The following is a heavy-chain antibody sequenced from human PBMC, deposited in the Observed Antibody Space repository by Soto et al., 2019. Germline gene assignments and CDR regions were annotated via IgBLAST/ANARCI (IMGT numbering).Heavy chain of an antibody. Sequence: LSLTCTVSGGSISSYYWSWIRQPPGKGLEWIGYIYYSGSTNYNPSLKSRVTISVDTSKNQFSLKLTSVTAADTAVYYCARRWGTSFDFWGQGTLVTVSS. CDR2: IYYSGST. CDR1: GGSISSYY. V-gene: IGHV4-59*01. D-gene: IGHD7-27*01. CDR3: ARRWGTSFDF. J-gene: IGHJ4*02.